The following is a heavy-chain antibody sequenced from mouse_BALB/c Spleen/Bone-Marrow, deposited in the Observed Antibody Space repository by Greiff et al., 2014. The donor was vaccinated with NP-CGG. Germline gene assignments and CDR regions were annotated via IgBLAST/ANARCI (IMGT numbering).Heavy chain of an antibody. J-gene: IGHJ2*01. CDR1: GYTFTDYW. V-gene: IGHV1-69*01. CDR3: ARRGVYYYGSFDY. Sequence: VQLQQSGAELVMPGASVKMSCKASGYTFTDYWMHWVKQRPGQGLEWIGAIDTSDSYTSYNQEFKGKATLTVDESSSTAYMQLSSLTSEDSAVYYCARRGVYYYGSFDYWGQGTTLTVSS. CDR2: IDTSDSYT. D-gene: IGHD1-1*01.